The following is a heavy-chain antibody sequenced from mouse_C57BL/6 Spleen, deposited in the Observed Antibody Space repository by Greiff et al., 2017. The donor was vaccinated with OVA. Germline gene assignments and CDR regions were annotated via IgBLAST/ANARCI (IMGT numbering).Heavy chain of an antibody. J-gene: IGHJ2*01. D-gene: IGHD4-1*01. CDR1: GYTFTSYW. CDR3: ARVGRGYFDY. V-gene: IGHV1-69*01. CDR2: IDPSDSYT. Sequence: VQLQQPGAELVMPGASVKLSCKASGYTFTSYWMHWVKQRPGQGLEWIGEIDPSDSYTNYNQKFKGKSTLTVDKSSSTAYMQLSSLTSEDSAVYYCARVGRGYFDYWGQGTTLTVSS.